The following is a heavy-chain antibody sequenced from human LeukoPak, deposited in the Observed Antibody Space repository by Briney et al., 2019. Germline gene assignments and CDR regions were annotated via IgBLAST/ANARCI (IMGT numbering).Heavy chain of an antibody. CDR3: ARDVTYYDFWSGSRLNYYYYYGMDV. D-gene: IGHD3-3*01. CDR2: ISAYNGNT. CDR1: GYTFTSYG. V-gene: IGHV1-18*01. Sequence: ASGKVSCKASGYTFTSYGISWVRQAPGQGLEWMGWISAYNGNTNYPQKLQGRVTMTTDTSTSTAYMELRSLRSDDTAVYYCARDVTYYDFWSGSRLNYYYYYGMDVWGQGTTVTVSS. J-gene: IGHJ6*02.